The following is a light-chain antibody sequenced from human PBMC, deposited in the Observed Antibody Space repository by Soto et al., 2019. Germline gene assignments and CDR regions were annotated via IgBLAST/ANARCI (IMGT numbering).Light chain of an antibody. CDR3: QSYDSSLSGFYV. CDR2: GNS. Sequence: QAVVTQPPSVSGAPGQRVTISCTGSSSNIGAGYDVHWYQQLPGTAPKLLIYGNSNRPSGVPDRFSGSKSGTSASLAITGLQAEDEADHYCQSYDSSLSGFYVFGTRTKVTVL. V-gene: IGLV1-40*01. CDR1: SSNIGAGYD. J-gene: IGLJ1*01.